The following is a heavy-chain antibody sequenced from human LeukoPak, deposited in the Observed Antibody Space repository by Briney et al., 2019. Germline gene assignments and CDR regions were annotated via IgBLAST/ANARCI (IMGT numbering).Heavy chain of an antibody. CDR2: INPNSGGT. CDR1: GYTFTGYY. V-gene: IGHV1-2*02. Sequence: RASVKVSCEASGYTFTGYYMHWVRQAPGQGLEWMGWINPNSGGTNYTQKFQGRVTMTRDTSISTAYMELSRLRSDDTAVYYCARGNGTTAESDYWGQGTLVTVSS. J-gene: IGHJ4*02. CDR3: ARGNGTTAESDY. D-gene: IGHD1-1*01.